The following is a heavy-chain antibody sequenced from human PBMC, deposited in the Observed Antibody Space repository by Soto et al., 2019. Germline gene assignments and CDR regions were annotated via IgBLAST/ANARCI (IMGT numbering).Heavy chain of an antibody. V-gene: IGHV1-8*02. CDR2: MNPTSGNT. J-gene: IGHJ4*02. Sequence: QVQLVQSGAEVKKPGASVTVSCKASGYTVTSYDITWVRQATGQELEWMGWMNPTSGNTGYAQKFQGRVTMTRHTSRSTAYMELSSLRSADTVVYYCARGRHIVGANIAGYGGQGTVVAVSS. CDR1: GYTVTSYD. D-gene: IGHD1-26*01. CDR3: ARGRHIVGANIAGY.